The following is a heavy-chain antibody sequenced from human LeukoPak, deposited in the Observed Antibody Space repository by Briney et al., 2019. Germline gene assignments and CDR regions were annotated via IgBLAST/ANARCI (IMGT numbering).Heavy chain of an antibody. V-gene: IGHV1-24*01. CDR1: VYTLTELS. Sequence: ASVNVSCKVSVYTLTELSMHWVRQAPGKGLEWMGGFDPEDGETIYAQKFQGRVTMTEDTSTDTAYMELSSLRSEDTAVYYCATGGGSYLGAFDIWGQGTMVTVSS. CDR3: ATGGGSYLGAFDI. D-gene: IGHD1-26*01. CDR2: FDPEDGET. J-gene: IGHJ3*02.